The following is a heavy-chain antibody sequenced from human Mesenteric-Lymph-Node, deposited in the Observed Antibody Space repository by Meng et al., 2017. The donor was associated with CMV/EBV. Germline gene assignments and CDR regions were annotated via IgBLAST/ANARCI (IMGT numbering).Heavy chain of an antibody. CDR3: AKAYYDVLTDAMDV. D-gene: IGHD3-9*01. CDR1: GFTFSSCA. J-gene: IGHJ6*02. Sequence: ASGFTFSSCAMSWVRQAPGKGLEWVSGLSGSGGRTYHADSVKGRFTISRDNSKNMVYLQMNSLGAEDTALYYCAKAYYDVLTDAMDVWGQGTLVTVSS. CDR2: LSGSGGRT. V-gene: IGHV3-23*01.